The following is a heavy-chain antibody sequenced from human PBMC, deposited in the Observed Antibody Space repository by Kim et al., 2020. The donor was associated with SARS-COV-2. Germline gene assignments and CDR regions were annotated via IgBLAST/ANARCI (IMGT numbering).Heavy chain of an antibody. CDR1: GFTFSNYW. CDR3: ARNHLQSGSNDVDY. CDR2: INSDGSST. J-gene: IGHJ4*02. V-gene: IGHV3-74*01. Sequence: GGSLRLSCAASGFTFSNYWMHWVRQAPGKGLVWVSRINSDGSSTNYADSVKGRFTISRDNAKITVFLQMNSLRAEDTAVYYCARNHLQSGSNDVDYWGQG. D-gene: IGHD1-26*01.